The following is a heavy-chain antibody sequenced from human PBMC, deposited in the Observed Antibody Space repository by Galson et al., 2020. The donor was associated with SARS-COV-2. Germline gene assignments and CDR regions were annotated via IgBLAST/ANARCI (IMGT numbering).Heavy chain of an antibody. Sequence: GESLKISCVASGFTFRNYAMTWVRQAPGKGLQWVSSISGSDGSTYYADSVKGRFTISRDNSKNTLYLQMNSLRAEDTAVYFCAKGRCTTTSCRNYHYYYYMDVWGKGTTVTVSS. D-gene: IGHD2-2*01. CDR2: ISGSDGST. J-gene: IGHJ6*03. V-gene: IGHV3-23*01. CDR1: GFTFRNYA. CDR3: AKGRCTTTSCRNYHYYYYMDV.